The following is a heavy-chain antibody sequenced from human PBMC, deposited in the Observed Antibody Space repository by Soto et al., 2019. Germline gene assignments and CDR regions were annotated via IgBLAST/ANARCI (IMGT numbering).Heavy chain of an antibody. CDR3: AKASKQLYHYYYMDV. Sequence: GGSLRLSCAASGFTFSSYAMSWVRQAPGKGLEWVSAISGSGGSTYYADSVKGRFTISRDNSKNTLYLQMNSLRAEDTAVYYCAKASKQLYHYYYMDVWGKGTTVTVSS. V-gene: IGHV3-23*01. CDR2: ISGSGGST. CDR1: GFTFSSYA. J-gene: IGHJ6*03. D-gene: IGHD5-18*01.